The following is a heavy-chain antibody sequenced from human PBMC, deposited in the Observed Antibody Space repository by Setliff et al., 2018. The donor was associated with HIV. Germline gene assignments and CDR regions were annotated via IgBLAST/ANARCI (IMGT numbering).Heavy chain of an antibody. CDR1: GFSFRTYW. CDR2: IKEDGSEK. D-gene: IGHD6-13*01. Sequence: PGGSLRLSCAASGFSFRTYWMSWVRQAPGKGLEWVANIKEDGSEKYYVDSVKGRFTISRDNAKNSLYLQLDSLSGEDTALYYCVRYPYSSTWPYFDYWGRGTLVTVSS. V-gene: IGHV3-7*05. CDR3: VRYPYSSTWPYFDY. J-gene: IGHJ4*02.